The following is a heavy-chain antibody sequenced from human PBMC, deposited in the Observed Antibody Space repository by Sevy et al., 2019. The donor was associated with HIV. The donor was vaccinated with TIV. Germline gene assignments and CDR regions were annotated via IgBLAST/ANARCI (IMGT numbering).Heavy chain of an antibody. V-gene: IGHV3-30-3*01. CDR3: ARAGGRGYDSSGRHAFDI. CDR2: ISYDGSNK. J-gene: IGHJ3*02. Sequence: GGSLRLSCAASGFTFSSYAMHWVRQAPGKGLEWVAVISYDGSNKYYADSVKGRFTISRDNSKNTLYLQMNSLRAEDTAVYYCARAGGRGYDSSGRHAFDIWGQGTMVTVSS. CDR1: GFTFSSYA. D-gene: IGHD3-22*01.